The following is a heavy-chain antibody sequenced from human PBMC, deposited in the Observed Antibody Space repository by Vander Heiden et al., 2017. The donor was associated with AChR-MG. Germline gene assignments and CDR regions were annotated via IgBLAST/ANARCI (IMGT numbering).Heavy chain of an antibody. Sequence: QVQLVQSGAEVKKPGASVKVCCKASGYTFTGYYMHCVRRAPGQGLGWMGWSNPNSGGTNSTQKFQGRMTMTRKTSISTTYMELSRLRSDDTAVYYGARGHSSSWYYQWFDPWGQGTLVTVSS. CDR2: SNPNSGGT. CDR3: ARGHSSSWYYQWFDP. D-gene: IGHD6-13*01. J-gene: IGHJ5*02. CDR1: GYTFTGYY. V-gene: IGHV1-2*02.